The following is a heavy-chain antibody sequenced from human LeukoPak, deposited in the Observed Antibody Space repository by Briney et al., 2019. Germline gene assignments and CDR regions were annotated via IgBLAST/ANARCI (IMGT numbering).Heavy chain of an antibody. CDR3: ARVPSMPYYYDSSGYYIYYYYGMDV. V-gene: IGHV4-59*01. J-gene: IGHJ6*02. Sequence: PSETLSLTCTVSGGSISSYYWSWIRQPPGKGLEWIGYIYYSGSTNYNPSLKNRDTISVDTSKNQFSLKLSSVTAADTAVYYCARVPSMPYYYDSSGYYIYYYYGMDVWGQGTTVTVSS. CDR2: IYYSGST. CDR1: GGSISSYY. D-gene: IGHD3-22*01.